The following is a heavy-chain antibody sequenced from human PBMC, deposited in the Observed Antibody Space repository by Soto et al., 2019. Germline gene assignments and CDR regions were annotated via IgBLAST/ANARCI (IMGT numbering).Heavy chain of an antibody. CDR1: GGSIGSYY. V-gene: IGHV4-59*01. CDR2: IYYSGST. CDR3: AREREFDY. Sequence: SETLSLTCTVSGGSIGSYYGSWIRQPPGKGLEWIGYIYYSGSTNYNPSLKSRVTISVDTSKNQFSLKLSSVTAADTAVYYCAREREFDYWGQGTLVTVSS. J-gene: IGHJ4*02.